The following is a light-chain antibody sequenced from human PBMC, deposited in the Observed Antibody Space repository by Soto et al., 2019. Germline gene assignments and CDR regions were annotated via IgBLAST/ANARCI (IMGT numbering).Light chain of an antibody. CDR2: DNS. Sequence: QSVLTQPTSVSGAPGQRVTSSCTGSSSNIGSLYDVHWYQQLPGTAPKLLIYDNSNRPSGVPDRFSGSKSGTSASLAITGLQAEDEADSYCQSYDSSLSASVFCGGTKVTVL. J-gene: IGLJ2*01. V-gene: IGLV1-40*01. CDR1: SSNIGSLYD. CDR3: QSYDSSLSASV.